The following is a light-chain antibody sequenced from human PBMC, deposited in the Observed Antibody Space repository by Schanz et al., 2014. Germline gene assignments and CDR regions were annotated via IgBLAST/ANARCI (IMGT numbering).Light chain of an antibody. Sequence: DIQLTQSPSSMSASVGDRVTITCRACQGISSWLAWYQQKPGKARKLLIYAASSLQSGVPSRFSGSGSGTEFTLTINSLQPDDFATYYCQQYSSYWAFGQGTKVEIK. CDR2: AAS. J-gene: IGKJ1*01. CDR3: QQYSSYWA. V-gene: IGKV1D-16*01. CDR1: QGISSW.